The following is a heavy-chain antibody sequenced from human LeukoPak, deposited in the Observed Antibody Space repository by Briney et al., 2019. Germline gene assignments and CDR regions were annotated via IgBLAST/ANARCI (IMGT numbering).Heavy chain of an antibody. Sequence: SETLSLTCAVYGGSFSGYYWSWIRQPPGKGLEWIGEINHSGSTNYNPSLKSRVTISVGTSKNQFSLKLSSVTAADTAVYYCARASYVWGSYRQPTLRYYFDYWGQGTLVTVSS. CDR3: ARASYVWGSYRQPTLRYYFDY. J-gene: IGHJ4*02. CDR1: GGSFSGYY. D-gene: IGHD3-16*02. V-gene: IGHV4-34*01. CDR2: INHSGST.